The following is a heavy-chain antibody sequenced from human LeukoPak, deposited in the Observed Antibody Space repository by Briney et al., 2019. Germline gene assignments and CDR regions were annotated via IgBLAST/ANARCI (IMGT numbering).Heavy chain of an antibody. CDR2: MSSSSTYI. CDR3: ARDLVVAACFDY. CDR1: GFTFSSYS. D-gene: IGHD6-19*01. V-gene: IGHV3-21*01. J-gene: IGHJ4*02. Sequence: GGSLRLSCAASGFTFSSYSMNWVRQAPGKGLEWVSSMSSSSTYIYYADSVKGRFTISRDNAKSSLYLQMNSLRAEDTAVYYCARDLVVAACFDYWGQGTLVTVSS.